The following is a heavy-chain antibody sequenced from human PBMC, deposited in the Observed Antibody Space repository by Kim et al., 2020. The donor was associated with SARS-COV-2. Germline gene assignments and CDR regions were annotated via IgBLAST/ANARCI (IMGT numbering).Heavy chain of an antibody. V-gene: IGHV3-20*01. CDR1: GFTFDDYG. Sequence: GGSLRLSCAASGFTFDDYGMSWVRQAPGKGLEWVSGINWNGGSTGYADSVKGRFTISRDNAKNSLYLQMNSLRAEDTALYHCAREGPDDSSGPAAFDIWGQGTMVTVSS. CDR2: INWNGGST. D-gene: IGHD3-22*01. J-gene: IGHJ3*02. CDR3: AREGPDDSSGPAAFDI.